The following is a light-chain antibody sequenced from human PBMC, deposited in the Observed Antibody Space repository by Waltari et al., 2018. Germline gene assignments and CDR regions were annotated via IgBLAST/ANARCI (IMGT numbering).Light chain of an antibody. CDR2: YDS. CDR1: NIGNKS. J-gene: IGLJ3*02. CDR3: QIWDTTTDHWV. Sequence: SYVLTQPPSESVAPGKTARITCGGNNIGNKSVHWYQQRPGQAPLLPLYYDSDRPSGIPDRFSGSNSGNTATLTISRVEAGDEADYYCQIWDTTTDHWVFGGGTKLTVL. V-gene: IGLV3-21*04.